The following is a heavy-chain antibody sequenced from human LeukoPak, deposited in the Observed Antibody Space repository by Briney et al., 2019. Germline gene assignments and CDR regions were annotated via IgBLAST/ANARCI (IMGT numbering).Heavy chain of an antibody. CDR1: GFTFDDYA. CDR2: ISWNSGSI. J-gene: IGHJ4*02. CDR3: AKDRGEYCSSTSCYSYFDY. D-gene: IGHD2-2*02. V-gene: IGHV3-9*01. Sequence: GGSLRLSCAASGFTFDDYAMHWVRQAPGKGLEWVSGISWNSGSIGYADSVKGRFTISRDIAENSLYLQMNSLRAEDTALYYCAKDRGEYCSSTSCYSYFDYWGQGTLVTVSS.